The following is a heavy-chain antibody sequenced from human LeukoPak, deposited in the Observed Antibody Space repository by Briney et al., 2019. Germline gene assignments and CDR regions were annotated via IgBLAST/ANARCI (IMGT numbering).Heavy chain of an antibody. CDR3: ARGTLGYSSSWFDN. J-gene: IGHJ4*02. CDR2: INSYGSST. CDR1: GFTFSSYW. D-gene: IGHD6-13*01. V-gene: IGHV3-74*01. Sequence: PGGSLRLSCVASGFTFSSYWMHWVRQAPGKGLVWVSRINSYGSSTTYADSVKGRFTISRDDAKNTLYLQLNSLRAEDTAVYYCARGTLGYSSSWFDNWGQGTLVIVSS.